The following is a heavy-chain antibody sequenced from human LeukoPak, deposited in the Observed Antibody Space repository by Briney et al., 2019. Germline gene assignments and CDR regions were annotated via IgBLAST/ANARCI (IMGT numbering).Heavy chain of an antibody. Sequence: SETLSLTCAVYGGSFSGYYWSWIRHPPGKGLEWIGEINHSGSTNYNPSLKSRVTISVDTSKNQFSLKLSSVTAADTAVYYCARPTDTAMVNPFDYWGQGTLVTVSS. CDR3: ARPTDTAMVNPFDY. J-gene: IGHJ4*02. CDR2: INHSGST. CDR1: GGSFSGYY. D-gene: IGHD5-18*01. V-gene: IGHV4-34*01.